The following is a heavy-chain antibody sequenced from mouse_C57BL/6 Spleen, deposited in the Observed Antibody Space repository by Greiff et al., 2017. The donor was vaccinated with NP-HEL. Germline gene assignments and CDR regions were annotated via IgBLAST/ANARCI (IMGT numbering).Heavy chain of an antibody. D-gene: IGHD1-1*01. CDR1: GYTFTDYY. V-gene: IGHV1-84*01. J-gene: IGHJ1*03. CDR2: IYPGSGNT. Sequence: QVQLQQSGPELVKPGASVKISCKASGYTFTDYYINWVKQRPGQGLEWIGWIYPGSGNTKYNEKFKGKATLTVDTSSSTAYMQLSSLTSEDSAVYFCARSITTVVANRGYFDVWGTGTTVTVSS. CDR3: ARSITTVVANRGYFDV.